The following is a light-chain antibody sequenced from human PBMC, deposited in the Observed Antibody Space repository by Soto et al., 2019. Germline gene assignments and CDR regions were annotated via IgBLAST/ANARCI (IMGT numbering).Light chain of an antibody. J-gene: IGLJ2*01. CDR3: SSYGASSTL. V-gene: IGLV2-14*03. Sequence: QSXLTQPASVSGSPGQSLTISCTGSSSDIGGYNYVSWYQQHPGKAPKLLIYDVSYRPSGISDRFSGSKSGNTASLTISGLQPEDEADYYCSSYGASSTLFGGGTKVTVL. CDR1: SSDIGGYNY. CDR2: DVS.